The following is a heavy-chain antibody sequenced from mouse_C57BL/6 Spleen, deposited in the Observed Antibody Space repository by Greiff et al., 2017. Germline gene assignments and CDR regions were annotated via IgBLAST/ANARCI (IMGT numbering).Heavy chain of an antibody. V-gene: IGHV5-17*01. D-gene: IGHD1-1*01. CDR3: ARNFITTVVATDY. CDR1: GFTFSDYG. J-gene: IGHJ2*01. CDR2: ISSGSSTI. Sequence: DVQLVESGGGLVKPGGSLKLSCAASGFTFSDYGMHWVRQAPEKGLEWVAYISSGSSTIYYADTVKGRFTISRDNAKNTLFLQMTSLRSEDTAMYYCARNFITTVVATDYWGQGTTLTVSS.